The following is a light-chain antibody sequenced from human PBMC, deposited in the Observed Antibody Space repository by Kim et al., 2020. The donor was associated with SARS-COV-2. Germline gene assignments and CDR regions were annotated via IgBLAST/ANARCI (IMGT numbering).Light chain of an antibody. Sequence: SSELTQDPAVSVSLGETVRITCQGDSVRNYFVSWYQQKPGQAPLLVMYGRNIWASGIPDRFSGSRLGDTASLTIAGTQPEDEADYYCNSRDSSGNLGVFGGGTQLTVL. V-gene: IGLV3-19*01. J-gene: IGLJ3*02. CDR2: GRN. CDR3: NSRDSSGNLGV. CDR1: SVRNYF.